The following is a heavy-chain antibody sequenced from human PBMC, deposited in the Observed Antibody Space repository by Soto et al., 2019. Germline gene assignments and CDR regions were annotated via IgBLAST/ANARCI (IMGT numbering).Heavy chain of an antibody. V-gene: IGHV4-39*01. CDR2: IYYSGST. CDR1: GGTISGSSYF. J-gene: IGHJ4*02. Sequence: SYTLSLTCTVAGGTISGSSYFRGWIRQPPGKGLEWIGTIYYSGSTYYNPSLKSRVTISVDTSKNRFSLKLSSVTAADTAVYYCACSRWEDYWGQGTLVTVS. CDR3: ACSRWEDY. D-gene: IGHD6-13*01.